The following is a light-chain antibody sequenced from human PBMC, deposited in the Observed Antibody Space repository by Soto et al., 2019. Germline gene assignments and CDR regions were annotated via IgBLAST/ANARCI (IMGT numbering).Light chain of an antibody. Sequence: QSALTQPASVSGSPGQSIAISCTGTSSDVGGYNYVSWYQQHPGKAPKLMIYDVTTRPSGVSNRFSGSKSGNTAALTISGLQAEDEADYYCSSYTSDTTGVFGTGTXVTVL. V-gene: IGLV2-14*03. CDR3: SSYTSDTTGV. CDR1: SSDVGGYNY. CDR2: DVT. J-gene: IGLJ1*01.